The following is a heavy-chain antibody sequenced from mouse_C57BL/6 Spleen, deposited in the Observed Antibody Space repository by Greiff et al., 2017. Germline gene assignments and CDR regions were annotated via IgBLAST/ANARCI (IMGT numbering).Heavy chain of an antibody. Sequence: EVQLQQSGTVLARPGASVKMSCKTSGYTFTSYWMHWVNQRPGQGLEWIGAIYPGNSDTSYNQKFKGKAKLTAVTSASTAYMELSSLTNEDSAVYYCTRSWLLRPYAMDYWGQGTSVTVSS. D-gene: IGHD2-3*01. CDR1: GYTFTSYW. J-gene: IGHJ4*01. V-gene: IGHV1-5*01. CDR2: IYPGNSDT. CDR3: TRSWLLRPYAMDY.